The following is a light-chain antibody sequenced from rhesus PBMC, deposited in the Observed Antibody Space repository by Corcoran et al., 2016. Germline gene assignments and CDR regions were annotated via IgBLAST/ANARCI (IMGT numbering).Light chain of an antibody. CDR2: WVS. Sequence: DIVMTQTPLSLPVTPGEPASISCRSSQSLLDSEDGNTYLDWYLQKPGQSPQLVIYWVSNRASGVPDRFSGSGSDTDFTLKISRVEAEDVGVYYCMQALEFPYSFGQGTKVEIK. CDR3: MQALEFPYS. CDR1: QSLLDSEDGNTY. V-gene: IGKV2-104*02. J-gene: IGKJ2*01.